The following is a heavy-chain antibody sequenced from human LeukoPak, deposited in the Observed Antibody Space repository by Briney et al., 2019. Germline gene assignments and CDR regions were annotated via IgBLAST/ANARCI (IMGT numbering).Heavy chain of an antibody. V-gene: IGHV1-46*01. CDR1: GYTFTSNY. CDR2: ISPSGGST. D-gene: IGHD3-22*01. Sequence: ASVKVSCKAFGYTFTSNYMHWVRQAPGQGLEWMGVISPSGGSTTYAQKFQGRVTITADKSTSTAYMELSSLRSEDTAVYYCAREQSSGYVHWGQGTLVTVSS. CDR3: AREQSSGYVH. J-gene: IGHJ4*02.